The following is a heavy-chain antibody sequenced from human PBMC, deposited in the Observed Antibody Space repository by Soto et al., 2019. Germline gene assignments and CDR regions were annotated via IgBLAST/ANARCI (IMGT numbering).Heavy chain of an antibody. CDR2: ISSSSSTI. CDR3: ARDHRYDILTGYNPFDY. CDR1: GFTFSSYS. J-gene: IGHJ4*02. D-gene: IGHD3-9*01. V-gene: IGHV3-48*01. Sequence: GGSLRLSCAASGFTFSSYSMNWVRQAPGKGLEWVSYISSSSSTIYYADSVKGRFTISRDNAKNSLYLQMNSLRAEDTAVYYCARDHRYDILTGYNPFDYWGQGTLVTVSS.